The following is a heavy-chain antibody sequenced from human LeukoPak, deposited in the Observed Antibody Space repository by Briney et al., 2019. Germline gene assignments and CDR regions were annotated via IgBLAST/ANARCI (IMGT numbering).Heavy chain of an antibody. CDR2: ISSSSSYI. Sequence: GGSLRLSCAASGLTFSSYSMNWVRQAPGKGLEWVSSISSSSSYIYYADSVKGRFTISRDNAKNSLYLQMNSLRAEDTAVYYCARDRDGYNSMLFYWGQGTLVTVSS. V-gene: IGHV3-21*01. J-gene: IGHJ4*02. CDR3: ARDRDGYNSMLFY. D-gene: IGHD5-24*01. CDR1: GLTFSSYS.